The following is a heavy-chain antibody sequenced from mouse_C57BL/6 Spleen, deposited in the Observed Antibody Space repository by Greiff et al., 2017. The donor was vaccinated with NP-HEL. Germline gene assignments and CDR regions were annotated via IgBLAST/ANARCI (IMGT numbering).Heavy chain of an antibody. CDR2: INPSNGGT. Sequence: VQLQQPGTELVKPGASVKLSCKASGYTFTSYWMHWVKQRPGQGLEWIGNINPSNGGTNYNEKFKSKATLTVDKSSSPAYMQLSSLTSEDSAVYYCARDESTMITTGYFDDWGQGTTLTVSS. CDR1: GYTFTSYW. D-gene: IGHD2-4*01. V-gene: IGHV1-53*01. J-gene: IGHJ2*01. CDR3: ARDESTMITTGYFDD.